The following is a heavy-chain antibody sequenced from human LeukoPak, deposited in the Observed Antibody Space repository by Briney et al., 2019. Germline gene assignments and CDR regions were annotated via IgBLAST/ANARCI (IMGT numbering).Heavy chain of an antibody. D-gene: IGHD4-17*01. CDR2: ISYDGSNE. CDR1: GFTFSNYA. CDR3: ARDIDNGDYVVY. Sequence: PGRSLRLSCAASGFTFSNYAMHWVRQAPGKGLEWVAIISYDGSNEYYADSVKGRFTLSRDNSKNTLYLQMNSLRAEDTAVYYCARDIDNGDYVVYWGQGTLVTVSS. V-gene: IGHV3-30*04. J-gene: IGHJ4*02.